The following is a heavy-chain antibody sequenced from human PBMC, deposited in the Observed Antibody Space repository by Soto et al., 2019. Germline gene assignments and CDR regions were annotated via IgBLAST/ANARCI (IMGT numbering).Heavy chain of an antibody. Sequence: TLSLTCTVSGGSISSADYHWGWIRQPPGKGLEWIGDLYSTGTTYSHPSLRSRLTISADTSKNQFFLKLSSVTAADTAVYYCARRPNYNCMNSYSFDSWGQGTMVTVSS. CDR3: ARRPNYNCMNSYSFDS. D-gene: IGHD3-10*01. CDR2: LYSTGTT. J-gene: IGHJ5*01. V-gene: IGHV4-30-4*01. CDR1: GGSISSADYH.